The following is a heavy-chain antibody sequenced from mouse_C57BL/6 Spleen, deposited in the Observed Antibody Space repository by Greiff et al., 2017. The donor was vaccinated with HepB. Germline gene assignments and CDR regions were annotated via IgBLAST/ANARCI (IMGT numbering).Heavy chain of an antibody. D-gene: IGHD1-1*01. CDR2: ISNGSSTI. J-gene: IGHJ4*01. CDR1: GFTFSDYG. CDR3: ARTDYGSSCAMDY. V-gene: IGHV5-17*01. Sequence: EVKLVESGGGLVKPGASLKLSCAASGFTFSDYGMHWVRQAPEKGLEWVAYISNGSSTIYYADTVKGRITISRDNAKNTLFLQMTSLRSEDTAMYYCARTDYGSSCAMDYWGQGTSVTVSS.